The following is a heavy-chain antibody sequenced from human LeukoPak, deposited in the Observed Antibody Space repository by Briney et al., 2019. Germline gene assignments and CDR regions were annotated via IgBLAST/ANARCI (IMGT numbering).Heavy chain of an antibody. CDR1: GFTFSSYA. J-gene: IGHJ6*03. D-gene: IGHD7-27*01. Sequence: TGGSLRLSCAASGFTFSSYAMHWVRQAPGKGLERVAVISYDGSNKYYADSVKGRFTISRDNSKNTLYLQMNSLRAEDTAVYYCARAGTNWGDYYYYMDVWGKGTTVTVSS. V-gene: IGHV3-30*04. CDR3: ARAGTNWGDYYYYMDV. CDR2: ISYDGSNK.